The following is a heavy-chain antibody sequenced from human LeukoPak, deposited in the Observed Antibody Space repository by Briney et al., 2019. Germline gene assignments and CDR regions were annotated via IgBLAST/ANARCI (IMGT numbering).Heavy chain of an antibody. J-gene: IGHJ4*02. CDR1: GGSISSGDYY. V-gene: IGHV4-30-4*08. D-gene: IGHD3-3*01. CDR3: ARDGVFWHLESPKENY. Sequence: SETLSLTCTVSGGSISSGDYYRSWIRQPPGKGLEWIGYIYYSGSTYYNPSLKSRVTISVDTSKNQFSLKLSSVTAADTAVYYCARDGVFWHLESPKENYWGQGTLVTVSS. CDR2: IYYSGST.